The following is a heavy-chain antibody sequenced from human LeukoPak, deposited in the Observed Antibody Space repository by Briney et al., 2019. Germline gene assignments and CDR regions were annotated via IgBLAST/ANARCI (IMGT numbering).Heavy chain of an antibody. Sequence: ASVKVSCKVSGYTLTELSIHWVRQAPGKGLEWMGGFDPEDGETIYAQKFQGRVTMTEDTSTDTAYMELSSLRSEDTAVYYCATLAFGELLDYYGMDVWGQGTTVTVSS. CDR3: ATLAFGELLDYYGMDV. CDR1: GYTLTELS. J-gene: IGHJ6*02. V-gene: IGHV1-24*01. CDR2: FDPEDGET. D-gene: IGHD3-10*01.